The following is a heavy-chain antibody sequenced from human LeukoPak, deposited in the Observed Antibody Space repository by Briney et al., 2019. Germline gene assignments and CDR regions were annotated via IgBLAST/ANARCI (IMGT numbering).Heavy chain of an antibody. V-gene: IGHV3-23*01. J-gene: IGHJ6*03. CDR3: AKDLRREAIITLNRAARWGMDV. Sequence: PGGSLRLSCAASGFTFSSYGMSWVRQAPGKGLEWVSAISGSGGRTYYADSVKGRFTISGDNAKNTLYLQMNSLRAEDTAVYYCAKDLRREAIITLNRAARWGMDVWGKGTTVTISS. D-gene: IGHD3-10*01. CDR2: ISGSGGRT. CDR1: GFTFSSYG.